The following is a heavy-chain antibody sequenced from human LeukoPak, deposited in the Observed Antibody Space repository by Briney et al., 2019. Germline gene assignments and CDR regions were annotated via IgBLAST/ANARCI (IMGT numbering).Heavy chain of an antibody. J-gene: IGHJ4*02. D-gene: IGHD3-16*02. CDR2: INPNSGGT. CDR3: ARGDDMITFGGVIAD. CDR1: GYTFTGCY. Sequence: ASVKVSCKASGYTFTGCYMHWVRQAPGQGLEWMGWINPNSGGTNYAQKFQGRVTMTRDTSISTAYMELSRLRSDDTVVYYCARGDDMITFGGVIADWGQGTLVTVSS. V-gene: IGHV1-2*02.